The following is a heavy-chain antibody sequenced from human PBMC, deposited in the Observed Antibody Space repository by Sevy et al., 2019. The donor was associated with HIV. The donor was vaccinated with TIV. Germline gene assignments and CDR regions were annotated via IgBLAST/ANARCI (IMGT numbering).Heavy chain of an antibody. Sequence: ASVKVSCKVSGYTLTKLSMHWVRQAPGKGLEWMGSLDPEDGETLYAQKLQGRVIMTEDTSTDTAYMEVNSLRSEDTAVYYCATTKDYYENSGCPFDYWGQGTLVTVSS. V-gene: IGHV1-24*01. J-gene: IGHJ4*02. CDR1: GYTLTKLS. CDR2: LDPEDGET. CDR3: ATTKDYYENSGCPFDY. D-gene: IGHD3-22*01.